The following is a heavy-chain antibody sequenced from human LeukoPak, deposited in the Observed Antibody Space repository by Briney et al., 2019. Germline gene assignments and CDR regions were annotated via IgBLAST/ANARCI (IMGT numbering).Heavy chain of an antibody. CDR3: ARYSLTNYYGVGV. D-gene: IGHD2-21*01. Sequence: GGSLRLSCAASGFTVSSNYMSWVRQAPGNGLEWVSVIYSGGSTYYADSVKGRFTISRDNAMNTLYLQMNSLRAEDTAVYYCARYSLTNYYGVGVWGQGTTVAVSS. J-gene: IGHJ6*02. CDR2: IYSGGST. CDR1: GFTVSSNY. V-gene: IGHV3-66*01.